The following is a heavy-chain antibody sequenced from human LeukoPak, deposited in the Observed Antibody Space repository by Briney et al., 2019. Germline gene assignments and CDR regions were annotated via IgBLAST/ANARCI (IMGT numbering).Heavy chain of an antibody. CDR3: ARSLPELTGYFPALRFDY. Sequence: GRSLRLSCAASGFTFSSYGIHWVRQAPGKGLEWVAVISYDGSNKYYADSVKGRFTISRDNSKNTLYLQMNSLRAEDTAVYYCARSLPELTGYFPALRFDYWGQGTLVTVSS. V-gene: IGHV3-30*03. CDR1: GFTFSSYG. D-gene: IGHD3-9*01. CDR2: ISYDGSNK. J-gene: IGHJ4*02.